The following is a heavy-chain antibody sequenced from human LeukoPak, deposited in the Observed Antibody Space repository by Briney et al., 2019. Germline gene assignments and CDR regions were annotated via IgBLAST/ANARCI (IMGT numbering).Heavy chain of an antibody. J-gene: IGHJ3*02. CDR2: ISYDGSNK. V-gene: IGHV3-30*14. Sequence: QPGGSLRLSCAASGFTFSSYAMHWVRQAPGKGLEWVAVISYDGSNKYYADSVKGRFTISRDNSKNTLYLQMNSLRAEDTAVYYCARVPQQLVAFDIWGQGTMVTVSS. D-gene: IGHD6-13*01. CDR1: GFTFSSYA. CDR3: ARVPQQLVAFDI.